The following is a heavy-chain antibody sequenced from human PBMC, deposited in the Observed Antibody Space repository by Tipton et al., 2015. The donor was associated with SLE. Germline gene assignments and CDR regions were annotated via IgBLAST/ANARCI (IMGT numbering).Heavy chain of an antibody. CDR3: ARVRPPLSIFGVVKGTDYYYMDV. Sequence: TLSLTCTVSGGFISSYYWSWIRQPPGKGLEWIGYIYYSGSTNYNPSLKSRVTISVDTSKNQFSLKLSSVTAADTAVYYCARVRPPLSIFGVVKGTDYYYMDVWGKGTTVTVSS. V-gene: IGHV4-59*12. CDR1: GGFISSYY. J-gene: IGHJ6*03. CDR2: IYYSGST. D-gene: IGHD3-3*01.